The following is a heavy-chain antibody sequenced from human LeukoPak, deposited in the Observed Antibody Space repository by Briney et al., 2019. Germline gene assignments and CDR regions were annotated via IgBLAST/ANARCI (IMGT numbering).Heavy chain of an antibody. Sequence: SETLSLTCTVSGGSISSYYWSWIRQPPGKGLEWIGYIYYSGSTNYNPSLKSRVTISVDTSKNQFSLKLSSVTAADTAVYYCARGRGSGWFYYDYWGQGTLVTVSS. D-gene: IGHD6-19*01. J-gene: IGHJ4*02. CDR3: ARGRGSGWFYYDY. V-gene: IGHV4-59*01. CDR1: GGSISSYY. CDR2: IYYSGST.